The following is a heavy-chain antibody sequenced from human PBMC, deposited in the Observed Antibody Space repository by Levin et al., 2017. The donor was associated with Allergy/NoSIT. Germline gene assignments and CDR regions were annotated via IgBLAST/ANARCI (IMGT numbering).Heavy chain of an antibody. Sequence: GGSLRLSCAASGFTLSSYWMHRVRQAPGKGLEWVSRINNDGSSTRYADSVKGRFTTSRDKAKNTLYLQMNSLRAEDTAVYYCARGGYCSGGSCYSDHYYYYMDVWGKGTTVTVSS. CDR1: GFTLSSYW. V-gene: IGHV3-74*01. CDR3: ARGGYCSGGSCYSDHYYYYMDV. J-gene: IGHJ6*03. CDR2: INNDGSST. D-gene: IGHD2-15*01.